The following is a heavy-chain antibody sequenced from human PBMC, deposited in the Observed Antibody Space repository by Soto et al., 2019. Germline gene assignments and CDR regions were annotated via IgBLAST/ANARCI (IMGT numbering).Heavy chain of an antibody. CDR2: ITWNSDTI. CDR3: AKNRIGYCSSGGSCSRSVGAMDV. D-gene: IGHD2-2*01. CDR1: GFTFDDYA. Sequence: PGGSLRLSCAASGFTFDDYAMHWVRQAPGKGLEWVSSITWNSDTIGYADSVKGRFTISRDNAKNSLFLHMNSLRAEDTAFYYCAKNRIGYCSSGGSCSRSVGAMDVWGQGTTVTVSS. J-gene: IGHJ6*02. V-gene: IGHV3-9*01.